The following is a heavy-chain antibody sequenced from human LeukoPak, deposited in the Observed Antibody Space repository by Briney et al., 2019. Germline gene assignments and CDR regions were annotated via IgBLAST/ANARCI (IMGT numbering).Heavy chain of an antibody. D-gene: IGHD5-18*01. CDR2: IRSKANSYAT. CDR1: GFTFSAST. J-gene: IGHJ4*02. Sequence: GGSLRLSCAASGFTFSASTMHWVRQASGKGLEWVGRIRSKANSYATAYAASVKGRFTISRDDSKNTAYLQMNSLETEDTAVYYCTTVDTTMVWGQGTRVTVSS. V-gene: IGHV3-73*01. CDR3: TTVDTTMV.